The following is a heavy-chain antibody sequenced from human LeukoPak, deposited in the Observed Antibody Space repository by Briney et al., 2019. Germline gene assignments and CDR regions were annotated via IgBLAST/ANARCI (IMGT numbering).Heavy chain of an antibody. CDR2: FYPDYSDP. J-gene: IGHJ6*03. Sequence: GNSLLISCNGSGYRFTCYWIAGVRHRAGKRVEWMGIFYPDYSDPNYSQSFQGQVTHSVDKSISTAYLQWNILKASDTAMYYCARQPPAGSGGYYYYMDVWGKGTTVTVSS. D-gene: IGHD3-10*01. CDR1: GYRFTCYW. V-gene: IGHV5-51*01. CDR3: ARQPPAGSGGYYYYMDV.